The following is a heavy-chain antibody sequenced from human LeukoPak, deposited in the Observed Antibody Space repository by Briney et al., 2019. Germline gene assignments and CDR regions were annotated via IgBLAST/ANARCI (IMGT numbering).Heavy chain of an antibody. D-gene: IGHD2-2*01. CDR2: ISWNSGSI. CDR1: GFTFDDYA. J-gene: IGHJ6*02. CDR3: AKAGIGYCSSTSCYAGRRYYYYGMDV. V-gene: IGHV3-9*01. Sequence: QPGRSLRLSCAASGFTFDDYAVHWVRQAPGKGLEWVSGISWNSGSIGYADSVKGRFTISRDNAKNSLYLQMNSLRAEDTALYYCAKAGIGYCSSTSCYAGRRYYYYGMDVWGQGTTVTVSS.